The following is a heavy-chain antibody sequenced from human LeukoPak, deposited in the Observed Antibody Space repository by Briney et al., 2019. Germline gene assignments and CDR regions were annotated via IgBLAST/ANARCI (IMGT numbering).Heavy chain of an antibody. CDR1: GFTFDGYA. V-gene: IGHV3-9*01. CDR3: AKELRYFDWTHDAFDI. Sequence: GGSLRLSCAASGFTFDGYAMPWVRQAPGKGLEWVSGISWNSGSIGYADSVKGRFTISRDNAKNSLYLQMNSLRAEDTALYYCAKELRYFDWTHDAFDIWGQGTMVTVSS. J-gene: IGHJ3*02. CDR2: ISWNSGSI. D-gene: IGHD3-9*01.